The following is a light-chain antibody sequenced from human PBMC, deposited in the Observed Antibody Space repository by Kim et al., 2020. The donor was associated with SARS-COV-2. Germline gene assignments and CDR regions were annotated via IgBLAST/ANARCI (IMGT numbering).Light chain of an antibody. CDR2: SDN. J-gene: IGLJ3*02. Sequence: QSVLTQPPSASGTPGQRVSISCSGSSSNIGRNTVNWYHHLPGTAPQLLIYSDNQRPSGVPDRFSGSKSGTSASLAISGLQSEDEADYYCAAWDDSLNGWVLGGGTKLTVL. CDR1: SSNIGRNT. CDR3: AAWDDSLNGWV. V-gene: IGLV1-44*01.